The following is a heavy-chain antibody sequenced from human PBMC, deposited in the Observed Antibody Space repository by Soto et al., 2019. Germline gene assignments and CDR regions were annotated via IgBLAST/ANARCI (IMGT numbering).Heavy chain of an antibody. CDR3: AQSFFGVLRRYYDDIDF. J-gene: IGHJ4*02. CDR2: IYWDDDK. D-gene: IGHD3-22*01. V-gene: IGHV2-5*02. Sequence: ESGPTLVNPTQTLTLTCTFSGFSLSTSGVGVGWIRQPPGKALEWLAIIYWDDDKRYSPGLRSRLTITKDTSKNQVVLTMNNVDTVDTGIYFCAQSFFGVLRRYYDDIDFPGQGTLVTVSS. CDR1: GFSLSTSGVG.